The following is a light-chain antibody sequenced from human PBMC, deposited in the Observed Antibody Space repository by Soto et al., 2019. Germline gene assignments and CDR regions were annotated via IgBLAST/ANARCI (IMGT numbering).Light chain of an antibody. V-gene: IGKV1-39*01. Sequence: DIQMTQSPSSLSASVGDRVTVSCRASQTITTYLNWYQQKPGKAPKLLIYAASSVQYGVPSRFSGSGSGTDFTLTISSLQPEDFATYYCQQSYNTPWTFGQGTKVEIK. J-gene: IGKJ1*01. CDR1: QTITTY. CDR2: AAS. CDR3: QQSYNTPWT.